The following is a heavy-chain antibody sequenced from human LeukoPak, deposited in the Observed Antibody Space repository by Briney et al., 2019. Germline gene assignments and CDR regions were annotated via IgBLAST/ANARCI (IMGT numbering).Heavy chain of an antibody. CDR3: ARGALYSSSSDDAFDI. V-gene: IGHV4-39*07. Sequence: PSETLSLTCTVSGGSISSSSYYWGWIRQPPGKGLEWIGSIYYSGSTYYNPSLKSRVTISVDTSKNQFSLKLSSVTAADTAVYYCARGALYSSSSDDAFDIWGQGTMVTVSS. D-gene: IGHD6-6*01. CDR2: IYYSGST. J-gene: IGHJ3*02. CDR1: GGSISSSSYY.